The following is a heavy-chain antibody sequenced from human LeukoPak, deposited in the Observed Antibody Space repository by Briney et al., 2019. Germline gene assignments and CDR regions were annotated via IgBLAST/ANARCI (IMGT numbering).Heavy chain of an antibody. D-gene: IGHD3-22*01. Sequence: VASVKVSCKASGYTFTSYGISWVRQAPGQGLEWMGWISAYNGNTNYAQKLQGRVTMTTDTSTSTAYMELRSLRSDDTAVYYCARATYYYDSSGYYYGEYWGQGTLVTVSS. CDR1: GYTFTSYG. J-gene: IGHJ4*02. CDR3: ARATYYYDSSGYYYGEY. CDR2: ISAYNGNT. V-gene: IGHV1-18*01.